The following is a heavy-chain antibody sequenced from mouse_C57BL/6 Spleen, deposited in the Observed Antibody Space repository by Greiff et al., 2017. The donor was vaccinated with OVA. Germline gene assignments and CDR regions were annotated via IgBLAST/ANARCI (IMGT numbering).Heavy chain of an antibody. V-gene: IGHV1-15*01. J-gene: IGHJ2*01. CDR2: IDPETGGT. CDR3: TRSGGRNY. CDR1: GYTFTDYE. Sequence: VKLMESGAELVRPGASVTLSCKASGYTFTDYEMHWVKQTPVHGLEWIGAIDPETGGTAYNQKFKGKAILTADKSSSTAYMELRSLTSEDSAVYYCTRSGGRNYWGQGTTLTVSS. D-gene: IGHD3-2*02.